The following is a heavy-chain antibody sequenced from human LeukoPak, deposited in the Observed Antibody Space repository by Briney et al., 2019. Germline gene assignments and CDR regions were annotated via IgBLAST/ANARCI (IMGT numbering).Heavy chain of an antibody. CDR2: ISGSGGYT. Sequence: GGSLRLSCAASGFTFSSYGMSWVRQAPGKGLEWVSAISGSGGYTYYADSVKGRFTISRDNAKNSLYLQMNSLRAEDTAVYYCARLSSGWYDSFDYWGQGTLVTVSS. CDR3: ARLSSGWYDSFDY. D-gene: IGHD6-19*01. CDR1: GFTFSSYG. V-gene: IGHV3-23*01. J-gene: IGHJ4*02.